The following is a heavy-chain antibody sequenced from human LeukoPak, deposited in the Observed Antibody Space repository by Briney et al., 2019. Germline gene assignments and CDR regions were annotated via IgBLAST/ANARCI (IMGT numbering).Heavy chain of an antibody. CDR3: ASPYYDILTGYGHSP. J-gene: IGHJ5*02. CDR1: GFTFSSYS. V-gene: IGHV3-21*01. Sequence: GGSLRLSCAASGFTFSSYSMNWVRQAPGKGLGWVSSISSSSSYIYYADSVKGRFTISRDNAKNSLYLQMNSLRAEDTAVYYCASPYYDILTGYGHSPWGQGTLVTVSS. CDR2: ISSSSSYI. D-gene: IGHD3-9*01.